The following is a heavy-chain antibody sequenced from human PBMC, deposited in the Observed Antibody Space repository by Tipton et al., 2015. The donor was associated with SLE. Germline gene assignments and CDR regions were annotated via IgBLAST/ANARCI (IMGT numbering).Heavy chain of an antibody. J-gene: IGHJ4*02. CDR2: IYNSGRT. CDR3: VYGDWLGLDY. V-gene: IGHV4-59*12. CDR1: GGSITSSY. Sequence: TLSLTCAVSGGSITSSYWSWIRQPPGKGLEWIGYIYNSGRTTYNPSLESRVTISGDTSKNQFSLKLSSVTAADTAVYYCVYGDWLGLDYWGQGTLVTVSS. D-gene: IGHD4-17*01.